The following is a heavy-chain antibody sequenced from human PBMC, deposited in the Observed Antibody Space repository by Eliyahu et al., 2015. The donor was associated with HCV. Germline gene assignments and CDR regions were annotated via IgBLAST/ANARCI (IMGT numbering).Heavy chain of an antibody. CDR2: IYYSGST. J-gene: IGHJ4*02. D-gene: IGHD3-3*01. Sequence: QLQLQESGPGLVKPSETLSLTCTVSGXSIXSSSYYWGWIRQPPGKGLEWIGSIYYSGSTYYNPSLKSRVTISVDTSKNQFSLKLSSVTAADTAVYYCARHSDSTFERFLEWKASYYFDYWGQGTLVTVSS. CDR3: ARHSDSTFERFLEWKASYYFDY. CDR1: GXSIXSSSYY. V-gene: IGHV4-39*01.